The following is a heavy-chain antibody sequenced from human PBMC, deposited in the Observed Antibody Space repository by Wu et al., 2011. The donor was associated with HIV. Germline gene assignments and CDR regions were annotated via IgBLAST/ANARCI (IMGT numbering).Heavy chain of an antibody. D-gene: IGHD2-15*01. CDR3: ARAASAAGGDY. CDR1: RDTFSRYL. J-gene: IGHJ4*02. Sequence: QVQLAQSGTEVKRPGSSVKVSCKASRDTFSRYLISWVRQGPGQGLEWMGGITPVFETTNYAQRFQDRVTITADESTSTAYLEIHSLTSHDTATYFCARAASAAGGDYWGQGNPGHRLL. CDR2: ITPVFETT. V-gene: IGHV1-69*12.